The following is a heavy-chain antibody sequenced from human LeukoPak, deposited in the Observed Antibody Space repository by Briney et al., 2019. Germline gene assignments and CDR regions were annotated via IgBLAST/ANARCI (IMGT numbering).Heavy chain of an antibody. D-gene: IGHD2-15*01. V-gene: IGHV3-23*01. Sequence: WRSLRLSCTASGFTFTSYAMSWVRQAPGKGLEWVSGISGSDDNTYYADSVKGRFTISRDDSNNTLFLQMNSLRAEDTAIYFCAKDRYCSGGNCYSAFDIWGQGTMVTVFS. CDR3: AKDRYCSGGNCYSAFDI. CDR1: GFTFTSYA. CDR2: ISGSDDNT. J-gene: IGHJ3*02.